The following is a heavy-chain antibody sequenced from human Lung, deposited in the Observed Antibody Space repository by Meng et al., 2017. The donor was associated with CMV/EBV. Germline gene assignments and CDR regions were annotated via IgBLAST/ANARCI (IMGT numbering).Heavy chain of an antibody. J-gene: IGHJ4*02. CDR2: ISRSGSYE. D-gene: IGHD1-26*01. CDR1: GITLSTYS. Sequence: GGSLRLXCAASGITLSTYSMSWVRQAPGKGLEWVSSISRSGSYEYYADSVKGRFAISRDNAKNSLYLQMNSLRVEDTAVYYCARVRQGVGDHYFDYWGQGXLVTVSS. V-gene: IGHV3-21*01. CDR3: ARVRQGVGDHYFDY.